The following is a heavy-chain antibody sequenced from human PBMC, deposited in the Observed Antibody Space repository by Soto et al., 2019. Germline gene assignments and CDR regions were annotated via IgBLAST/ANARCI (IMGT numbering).Heavy chain of an antibody. CDR2: ISSSGSTI. CDR1: GFTFSSYE. D-gene: IGHD6-6*01. V-gene: IGHV3-48*03. J-gene: IGHJ5*02. Sequence: GSLRLSCAASGFTFSSYEMNWVCQAPGKGLEWVSYISSSGSTIYYADSVKGRFTISRDNAKNSLYLQMNSLRAEDTAVYYCASGRIAAQFDPWGQGTLVTVSS. CDR3: ASGRIAAQFDP.